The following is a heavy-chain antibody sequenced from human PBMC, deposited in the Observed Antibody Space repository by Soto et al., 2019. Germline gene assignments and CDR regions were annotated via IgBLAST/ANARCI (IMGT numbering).Heavy chain of an antibody. CDR1: GYTFTSYG. D-gene: IGHD6-19*01. Sequence: AASVKVSCKASGYTFTSYGISWVRQAPGQGLEWMGWISAYNGNTNYAQKLQGRVTMTTDTSTSTAYMGLRSLRSEDTAVYYCARAVAVAADFDYWGQGTLVTVSS. CDR2: ISAYNGNT. V-gene: IGHV1-18*01. CDR3: ARAVAVAADFDY. J-gene: IGHJ4*02.